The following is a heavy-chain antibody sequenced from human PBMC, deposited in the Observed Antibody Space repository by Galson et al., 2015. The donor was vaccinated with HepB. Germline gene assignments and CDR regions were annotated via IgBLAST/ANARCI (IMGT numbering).Heavy chain of an antibody. Sequence: SLRLSCAASGSTFSSYAMSWVRQAPGKGLEWVSAISGSGGSTYYADSVKGRFTISRDNSKNTLYLQMNSLRAEDTAVYYCAKARTEDYDFWSGYFPFDYWGQGTLVTVSS. CDR1: GSTFSSYA. CDR3: AKARTEDYDFWSGYFPFDY. D-gene: IGHD3-3*01. V-gene: IGHV3-23*01. J-gene: IGHJ4*02. CDR2: ISGSGGST.